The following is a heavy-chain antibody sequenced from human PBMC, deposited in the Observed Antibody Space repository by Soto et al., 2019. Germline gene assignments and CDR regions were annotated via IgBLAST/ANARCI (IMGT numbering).Heavy chain of an antibody. CDR1: SLTFTRYA. J-gene: IGHJ6*02. D-gene: IGHD5-12*01. CDR2: INAGNGNT. CDR3: ARVPRPWLQKNYGMDV. Sequence: ASVKVSCRASSLTFTRYAMHWVRKAPGQRLEWMGWINAGNGNTKDSKKFKGRVTITRDKSASTAYMELSSLRSEDTAVYYCARVPRPWLQKNYGMDVWGQGTTVTVSS. V-gene: IGHV1-3*01.